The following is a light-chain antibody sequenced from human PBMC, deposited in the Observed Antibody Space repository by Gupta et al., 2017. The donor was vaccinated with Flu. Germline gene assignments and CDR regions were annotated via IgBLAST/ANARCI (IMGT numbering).Light chain of an antibody. J-gene: IGLJ3*02. CDR1: NIASKS. CDR3: QVWDSSREKGV. CDR2: DDS. V-gene: IGLV3-21*02. Sequence: SSVLTKPPSVSVAPGQTARITCGGNNIASKSVHWYQQKPGQAPVRVVDDDSGRPSGIPERLSGYNSENKATRSTSRVEAGDEADDYWQVWDSSREKGVFGGGTKLTVL.